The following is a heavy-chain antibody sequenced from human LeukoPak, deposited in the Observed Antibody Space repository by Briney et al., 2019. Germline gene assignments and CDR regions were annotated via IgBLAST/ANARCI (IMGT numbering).Heavy chain of an antibody. CDR1: GYTFTDYY. V-gene: IGHV1-2*02. CDR3: AAWGGQWLIRGDDVFDV. D-gene: IGHD6-19*01. J-gene: IGHJ3*01. Sequence: GASVKVSCKASGYTFTDYYVHWVRQAPGQGLEWMGWINPNSGGTNYAQMFQGRVTLTTDTSISAAYMVVTRLTSDDTAMYYCAAWGGQWLIRGDDVFDVWGQGTMDTVSS. CDR2: INPNSGGT.